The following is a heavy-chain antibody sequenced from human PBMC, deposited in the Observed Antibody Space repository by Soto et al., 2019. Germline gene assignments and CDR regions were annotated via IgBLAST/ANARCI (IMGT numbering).Heavy chain of an antibody. Sequence: EVQLVESGGGLVQPGRSLRLSCAASGFTFDDYAMHWVRQAPGKGLEWVSGISWNSGSIGYADSVKGRFTISRDNAKNSLYLQMNSLRDEDTALYYCAREDKQWLGRSWFDPWGQGTLVTVSS. J-gene: IGHJ5*02. CDR3: AREDKQWLGRSWFDP. V-gene: IGHV3-9*01. D-gene: IGHD6-19*01. CDR2: ISWNSGSI. CDR1: GFTFDDYA.